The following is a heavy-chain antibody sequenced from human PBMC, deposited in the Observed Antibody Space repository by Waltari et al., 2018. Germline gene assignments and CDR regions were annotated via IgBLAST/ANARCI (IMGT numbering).Heavy chain of an antibody. D-gene: IGHD5-18*01. V-gene: IGHV5-51*01. J-gene: IGHJ4*02. CDR1: GSSFTSYW. Sequence: EVQLVQSGAEVKKPGESLTISCKGSGSSFTSYWIGWVRQMPGKGLEWMGSINPGDADTRYSPSYQGQVTISAAKSISTAYLQWSSRKASDTAMYYCARHIYSYGVIDDWGQGTLVTVSS. CDR2: INPGDADT. CDR3: ARHIYSYGVIDD.